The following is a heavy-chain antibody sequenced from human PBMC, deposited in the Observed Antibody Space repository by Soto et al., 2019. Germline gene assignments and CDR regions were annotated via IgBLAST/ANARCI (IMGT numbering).Heavy chain of an antibody. D-gene: IGHD3-10*01. CDR2: IYYSGST. CDR1: GGSISSSSYY. CDR3: ARQELREVYYYYYYMDV. J-gene: IGHJ6*03. Sequence: SETLSLTCTVSGGSISSSSYYWGWIRHPPGKGLEWIGSIYYSGSTYYNPSLKSRVTISVDTSKNQFSLKLSSVTAADTAVYYCARQELREVYYYYYYMDVWGKGTTVTVSS. V-gene: IGHV4-39*01.